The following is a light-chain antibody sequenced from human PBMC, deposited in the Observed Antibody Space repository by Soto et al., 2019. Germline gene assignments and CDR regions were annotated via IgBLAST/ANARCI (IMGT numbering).Light chain of an antibody. Sequence: EIVMTQSPATLSVSKGERATLSCRASQSVSSDLAWYHQKPGQAPRLLIYGASTRATGIPARFSGSGSGTEFTLTINSLQSEDFAVYYCQQYNNWPRTFGQGTKVDNK. V-gene: IGKV3-15*01. J-gene: IGKJ1*01. CDR3: QQYNNWPRT. CDR2: GAS. CDR1: QSVSSD.